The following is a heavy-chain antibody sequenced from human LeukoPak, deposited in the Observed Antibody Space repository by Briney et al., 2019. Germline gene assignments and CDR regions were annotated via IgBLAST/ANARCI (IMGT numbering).Heavy chain of an antibody. CDR2: ISSSSSYI. Sequence: GGSLRLSCAASGFTFSSYSMNWVRQAPGKGLEWVSSISSSSSYIYYADSVKGRFTISRDNAKNSLYLQMNSLRAEDTAVYYRAAMVRGVTLTFDYWGQGTLVTVSS. CDR1: GFTFSSYS. CDR3: AAMVRGVTLTFDY. V-gene: IGHV3-21*01. D-gene: IGHD3-10*01. J-gene: IGHJ4*02.